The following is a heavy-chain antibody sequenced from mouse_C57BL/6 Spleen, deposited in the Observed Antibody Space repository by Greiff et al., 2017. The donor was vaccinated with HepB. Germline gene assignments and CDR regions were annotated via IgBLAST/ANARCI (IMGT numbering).Heavy chain of an antibody. CDR2: INPYNGGT. J-gene: IGHJ2*01. D-gene: IGHD2-3*01. Sequence: EVQLQQSGPVLVKPGASVKMSCKASGYTFTDYYMNWVKQSHGRSLEWIGVINPYNGGTSYNQKFKGKATLTVDKSSSTAYMELNSLTSEDSAVYYCARWDDARENYFDYWGQGTTLTVSS. CDR3: ARWDDARENYFDY. V-gene: IGHV1-19*01. CDR1: GYTFTDYY.